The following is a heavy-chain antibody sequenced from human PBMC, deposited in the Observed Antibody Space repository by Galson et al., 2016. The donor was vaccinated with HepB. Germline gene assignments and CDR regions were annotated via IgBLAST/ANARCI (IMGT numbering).Heavy chain of an antibody. J-gene: IGHJ4*02. V-gene: IGHV3-48*01. Sequence: SLRLSCAASGFTFSTYAMMWVRQAPGKGLEWVSFISDSSSTIYFADSVKGRFTISRDNAKNSLYLQMNSLGAEDTAVYYCARDMVHGLGVYDYCGQGTLVTVSS. D-gene: IGHD3/OR15-3a*01. CDR3: ARDMVHGLGVYDY. CDR1: GFTFSTYA. CDR2: ISDSSSTI.